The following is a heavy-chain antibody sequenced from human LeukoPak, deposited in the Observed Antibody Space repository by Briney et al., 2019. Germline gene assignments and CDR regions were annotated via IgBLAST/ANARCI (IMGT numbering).Heavy chain of an antibody. Sequence: PGGSLRLSCAASGFTFTNYAMNWVRQAPGKGLEWLSAISSSGGTTCYADSVKGRFTISRDNSRNTLYLQMNSLRVADTAVYYCAKDPVRGVFYYYYGMDVWGQGTTVTVSS. D-gene: IGHD3-10*01. V-gene: IGHV3-23*01. CDR3: AKDPVRGVFYYYYGMDV. CDR2: ISSSGGTT. J-gene: IGHJ6*02. CDR1: GFTFTNYA.